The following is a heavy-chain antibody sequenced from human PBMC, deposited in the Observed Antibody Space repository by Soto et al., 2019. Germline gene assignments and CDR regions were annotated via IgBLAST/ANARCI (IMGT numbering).Heavy chain of an antibody. CDR1: GGTFSSYA. V-gene: IGHV1-69*06. Sequence: QVQLVQSGAEVKKPGSSVKVSCKASGGTFSSYAISWVRQAPGQGLEWMGGIIPIFGTANYAQKFQGRVTITADKSTSTAYMELSSLRSEDTAVYYCARDFSDSSRWYHYYYGMDVWGQGTTVTVSS. D-gene: IGHD6-13*01. CDR2: IIPIFGTA. CDR3: ARDFSDSSRWYHYYYGMDV. J-gene: IGHJ6*02.